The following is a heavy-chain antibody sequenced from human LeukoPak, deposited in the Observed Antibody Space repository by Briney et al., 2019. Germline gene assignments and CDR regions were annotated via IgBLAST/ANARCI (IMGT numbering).Heavy chain of an antibody. CDR3: ARDGGGGFDY. CDR1: GGTFSSYA. Sequence: GASVKVSCKASGGTFSSYAISWVRQAPGQGLEWMGMANPGVDYTRYAQKFQGRVTMTRDMSTGTVYMELSSLTSGDTAVYYCARDGGGGFDYWGQGTRVTVSS. V-gene: IGHV1-46*01. D-gene: IGHD3-16*01. J-gene: IGHJ4*02. CDR2: ANPGVDYT.